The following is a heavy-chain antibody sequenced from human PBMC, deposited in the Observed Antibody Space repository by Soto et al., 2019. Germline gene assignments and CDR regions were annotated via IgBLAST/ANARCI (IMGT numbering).Heavy chain of an antibody. J-gene: IGHJ5*02. CDR3: AKGGSHWLDP. V-gene: IGHV4-61*01. CDR2: ISYSGST. Sequence: QVQLQESGPGLVKPSETLSLTCTVSGVSVTRETSYWSWIRQPPGKRLEWIGYISYSGSTKYNASLQSRVYISADTSRNQFSLKLYSVTAADTALYFCAKGGSHWLDPWGQGALVTVSS. D-gene: IGHD3-10*01. CDR1: GVSVTRETSY.